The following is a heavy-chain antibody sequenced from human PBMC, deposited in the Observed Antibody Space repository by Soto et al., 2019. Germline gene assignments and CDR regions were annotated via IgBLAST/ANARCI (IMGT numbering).Heavy chain of an antibody. V-gene: IGHV5-10-1*01. D-gene: IGHD3-10*01. Sequence: GESLKISCKGSGYSFTGYWISWVRQMPGKGLEWMGRIDPSDSYTNYSPSFQGHVTISADKSISTAYLQWSSLKASDTAMYYCASHLRNSDGMDVWGQGTTVTVSS. J-gene: IGHJ6*02. CDR3: ASHLRNSDGMDV. CDR1: GYSFTGYW. CDR2: IDPSDSYT.